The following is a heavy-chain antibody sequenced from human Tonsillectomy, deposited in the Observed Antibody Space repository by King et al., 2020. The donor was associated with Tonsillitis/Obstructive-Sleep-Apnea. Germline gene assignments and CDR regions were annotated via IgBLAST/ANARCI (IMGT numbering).Heavy chain of an antibody. CDR3: SRAIQQKLLQPYYYYYMDV. V-gene: IGHV3-53*01. CDR1: GFTVSSNY. Sequence: VQLVESGGGLIQPGGSLRLSCAASGFTVSSNYMSWVRQAPGKGLEWVSVIYSGGSTYYADSVKGRFTISRDNSKNTLFLRMNSLRAEDTAVYFCSRAIQQKLLQPYYYYYMDVWGKGTTVTVSS. J-gene: IGHJ6*03. CDR2: IYSGGST. D-gene: IGHD2-15*01.